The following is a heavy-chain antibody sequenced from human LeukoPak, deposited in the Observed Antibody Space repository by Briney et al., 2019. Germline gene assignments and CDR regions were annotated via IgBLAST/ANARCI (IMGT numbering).Heavy chain of an antibody. Sequence: GGSLRHSCAASGFTFNSFSMHWVRQAPDKGLEWVAVISYDVTDKYYADSVKGRFTVSRDNFKNTLSLQMNSLRPDDTAVYYCARDNRDYYYYYGMDVWGQGTTVTVSS. CDR2: ISYDVTDK. CDR1: GFTFNSFS. V-gene: IGHV3-30-3*01. CDR3: ARDNRDYYYYYGMDV. J-gene: IGHJ6*02.